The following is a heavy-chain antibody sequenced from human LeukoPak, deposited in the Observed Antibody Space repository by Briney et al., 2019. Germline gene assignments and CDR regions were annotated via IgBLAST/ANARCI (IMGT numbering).Heavy chain of an antibody. Sequence: PGGSLRLFCTASGFTFSSYDMHWVRQATGKGLEWVSAIGTAGDTYYPGSVKGRFTISRENAKNSLYLQMNSLRAGDTAVYYCARGLGARGGLSNWFDPWGQGTLVTVSS. CDR3: ARGLGARGGLSNWFDP. V-gene: IGHV3-13*01. CDR2: IGTAGDT. D-gene: IGHD3-10*01. CDR1: GFTFSSYD. J-gene: IGHJ5*02.